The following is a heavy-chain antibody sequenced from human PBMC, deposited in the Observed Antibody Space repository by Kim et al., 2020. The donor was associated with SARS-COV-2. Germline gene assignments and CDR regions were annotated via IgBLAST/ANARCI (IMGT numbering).Heavy chain of an antibody. D-gene: IGHD3-22*01. Sequence: KSRVTISVDTSKNQFSLKLSSVTAADTAVYYCARVDRDYYDSSGYYYFDYWGQGTLVTVSS. J-gene: IGHJ4*02. V-gene: IGHV4-39*07. CDR3: ARVDRDYYDSSGYYYFDY.